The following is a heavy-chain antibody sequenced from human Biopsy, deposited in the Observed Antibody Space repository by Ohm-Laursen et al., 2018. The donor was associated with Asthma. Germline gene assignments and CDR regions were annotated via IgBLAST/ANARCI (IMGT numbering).Heavy chain of an antibody. D-gene: IGHD3-10*01. Sequence: GSLRLSCSASGLTFSDYWMHWVRQAPGKGLEWVSRVKGDGRRTSYADSVKGRFTISRDNAKNTLYLQMNSLRAEDTALYYCGRERSYMVDYWGQGTLVSVSS. CDR2: VKGDGRRT. CDR3: GRERSYMVDY. J-gene: IGHJ4*02. V-gene: IGHV3-74*01. CDR1: GLTFSDYW.